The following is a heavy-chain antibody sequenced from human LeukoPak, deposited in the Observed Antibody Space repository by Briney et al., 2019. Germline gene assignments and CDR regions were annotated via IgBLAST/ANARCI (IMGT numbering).Heavy chain of an antibody. CDR1: GYTFTGYY. Sequence: ASVKVSCKASGYTFTGYYMHWVRQAPGQGLEWMGRINLNSGGTNYAQKFQGRVTMTRDTSISTAYMELSRLRSDDTAVYYCARPEVQWLGQYEYFQHWGQGTLVTVSS. V-gene: IGHV1-2*06. CDR2: INLNSGGT. J-gene: IGHJ1*01. CDR3: ARPEVQWLGQYEYFQH. D-gene: IGHD6-19*01.